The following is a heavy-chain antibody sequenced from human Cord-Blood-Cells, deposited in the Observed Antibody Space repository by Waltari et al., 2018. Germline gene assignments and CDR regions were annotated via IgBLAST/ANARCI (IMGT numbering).Heavy chain of an antibody. CDR3: AKFSGAARRNFIDY. CDR2: MNPNSCNA. D-gene: IGHD6-6*01. J-gene: IGHJ4*02. V-gene: IGHV1-8*01. CDR1: GYTFTSYD. Sequence: QVQLVQSGAEVKKPGASVKVSCKASGYTFTSYDINWVRQATGQGLEWMGWMNPNSCNAGYAQKFQGRVTMTRNTSISTAYMELSSLRSEDTAVYYCAKFSGAARRNFIDYWGQGTLVTVSS.